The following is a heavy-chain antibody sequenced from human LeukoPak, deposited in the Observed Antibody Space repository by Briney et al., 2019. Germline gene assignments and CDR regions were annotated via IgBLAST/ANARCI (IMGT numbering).Heavy chain of an antibody. CDR1: GCTFTGYY. Sequence: GASLKVSCKASGCTFTGYYIHWVRQAPGQGLEWMGWINPNSGGTNYAQKFQGRVTMTRDTSISTAYMELSRLRSDDTAVYYCATGSGSYSRRWGQGTLVTVSS. V-gene: IGHV1-2*02. CDR2: INPNSGGT. CDR3: ATGSGSYSRR. J-gene: IGHJ4*02. D-gene: IGHD3-10*01.